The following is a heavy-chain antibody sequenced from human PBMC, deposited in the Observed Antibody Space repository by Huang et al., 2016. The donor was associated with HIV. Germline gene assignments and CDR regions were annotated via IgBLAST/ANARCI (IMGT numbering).Heavy chain of an antibody. CDR3: ARDGRYLHSHYYALDV. V-gene: IGHV1-46*01. CDR2: IGPSGYVA. CDR1: GQTFVNYY. J-gene: IGHJ6*02. Sequence: EQLMQSGAEVMKPRASVNISCKASGQTFVNYYLHWVRLAPGQGLDWVGIIGPSGYVAGHAQKFRGRLTMTRDAATNTVFMGLTSLRSDDTAIYFCARDGRYLHSHYYALDVWGQGTTVTVSS. D-gene: IGHD3-3*02.